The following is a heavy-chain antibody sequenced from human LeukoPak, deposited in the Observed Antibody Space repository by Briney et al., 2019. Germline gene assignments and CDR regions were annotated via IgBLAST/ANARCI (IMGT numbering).Heavy chain of an antibody. CDR2: IFPSDSKT. D-gene: IGHD3-3*01. CDR3: ARRPPEWMPTNDAFDL. Sequence: GQSLKISCKGSGYSFPSYWIGWVRQVPGRGLEWMGVIFPSDSKTIYSPAFQGQVTISADKSITTAYLQWSGLKASDTAIYYRARRPPEWMPTNDAFDLWGQGTRVTVSS. J-gene: IGHJ3*01. CDR1: GYSFPSYW. V-gene: IGHV5-51*01.